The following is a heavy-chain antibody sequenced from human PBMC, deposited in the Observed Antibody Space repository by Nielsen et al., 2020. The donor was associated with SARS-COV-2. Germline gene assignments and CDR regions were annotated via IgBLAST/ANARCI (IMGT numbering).Heavy chain of an antibody. CDR3: ARGFSSGWDFDY. V-gene: IGHV3-20*04. CDR1: GFTFDDYG. D-gene: IGHD6-19*01. Sequence: GESLKISCAASGFTFDDYGMSWVRQAPGKGLEWVSGINWNGGSTGYADSVKGRFTISRDNSKNTLYLQMNSLRAEDTAVYYCARGFSSGWDFDYWGQGTLVTVSS. CDR2: INWNGGST. J-gene: IGHJ4*02.